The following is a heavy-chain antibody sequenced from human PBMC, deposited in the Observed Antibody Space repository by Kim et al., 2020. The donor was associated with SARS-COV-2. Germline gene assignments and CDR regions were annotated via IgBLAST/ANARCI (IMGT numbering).Heavy chain of an antibody. Sequence: SVKVSCKASGGTFSSYAISWVRQAPGQGLEWMGGIIPIFGTANYAQKFQGRVTITADESTSTAYMELSSLRSEDTAVYYCARDPPTIFGVVITPSREGYYGMDVWGQGTTVTVSS. CDR3: ARDPPTIFGVVITPSREGYYGMDV. CDR2: IIPIFGTA. J-gene: IGHJ6*02. V-gene: IGHV1-69*13. CDR1: GGTFSSYA. D-gene: IGHD3-3*01.